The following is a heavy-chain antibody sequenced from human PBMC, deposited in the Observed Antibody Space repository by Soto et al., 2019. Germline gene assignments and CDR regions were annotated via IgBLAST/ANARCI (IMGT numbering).Heavy chain of an antibody. CDR1: GIPVSSNY. D-gene: IGHD3-10*01. V-gene: IGHV3-53*04. J-gene: IGHJ6*02. Sequence: EVQLVESGGGLVQPGGSLRLSCAASGIPVSSNYMTWVRQAPGKGLEWVSVLHSGGDTYYANSVKGRFTISRHDSTNTLFLQMNSLTAEDTAVYYWARDGPYYYASRMDVWGQGTTVTVSS. CDR3: ARDGPYYYASRMDV. CDR2: LHSGGDT.